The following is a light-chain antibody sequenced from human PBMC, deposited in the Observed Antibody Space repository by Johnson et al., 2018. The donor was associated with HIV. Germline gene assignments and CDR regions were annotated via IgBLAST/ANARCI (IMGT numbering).Light chain of an antibody. CDR3: GTWDSSLSAGCYV. Sequence: QSVLTQPPSVSAAPGQKVTISCSGSSSNIENNYVSWYQQLPGTAPKLVIYENNKRPSGIPDRFSGSKSDTSATLGITGLQPGDEADYYCGTWDSSLSAGCYVFGTGTKVTVL. V-gene: IGLV1-51*01. CDR2: ENN. J-gene: IGLJ1*01. CDR1: SSNIENNY.